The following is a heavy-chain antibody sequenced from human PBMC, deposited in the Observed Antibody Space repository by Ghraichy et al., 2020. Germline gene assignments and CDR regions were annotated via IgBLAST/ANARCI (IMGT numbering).Heavy chain of an antibody. D-gene: IGHD6-19*01. Sequence: SLNISCAASGFTFDDYAMHWVRQAPGKGLEWVSGISWNSGSIGYADSVKGRFTISRDNAKNSLYLQMNSLRAEDTALYYCAKDMPPYSSGWYFDYWGQGTLVTVSS. V-gene: IGHV3-9*01. CDR3: AKDMPPYSSGWYFDY. CDR2: ISWNSGSI. CDR1: GFTFDDYA. J-gene: IGHJ4*02.